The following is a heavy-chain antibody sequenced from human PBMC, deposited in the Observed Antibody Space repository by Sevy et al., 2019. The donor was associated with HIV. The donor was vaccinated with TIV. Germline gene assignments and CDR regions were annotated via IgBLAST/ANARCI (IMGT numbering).Heavy chain of an antibody. CDR3: ARLNDFDI. Sequence: SETLSLTCTVSGGSINSDHWNWIRQPPGKGLEWIGYVYYTGGTNYNPSLKNRVTISVDRTKNQFSLKRTSVTAADTAVYYCARLNDFDIWGQGTMVTVSS. CDR2: VYYTGGT. J-gene: IGHJ3*02. CDR1: GGSINSDH. V-gene: IGHV4-59*08.